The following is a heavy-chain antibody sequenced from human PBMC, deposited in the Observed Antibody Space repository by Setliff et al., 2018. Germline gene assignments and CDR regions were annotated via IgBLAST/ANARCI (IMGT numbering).Heavy chain of an antibody. D-gene: IGHD3-22*01. Sequence: RASVKVSCKVSGYTLTELSMHWVRQAPGKGLEWMGGFDPEDGETIYAQKFQGRVTMTEDTSTDTAYMELSSLRSEDTAVYYCAADYYDSSGYGYWGQGTLVTVSS. J-gene: IGHJ4*02. CDR1: GYTLTELS. CDR2: FDPEDGET. CDR3: AADYYDSSGYGY. V-gene: IGHV1-24*01.